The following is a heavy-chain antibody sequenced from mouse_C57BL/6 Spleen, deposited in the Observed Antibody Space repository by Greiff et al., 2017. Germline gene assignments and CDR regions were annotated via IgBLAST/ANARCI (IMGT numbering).Heavy chain of an antibody. V-gene: IGHV3-6*01. CDR3: ARGGLRAFGC. CDR1: GYSITSGYY. Sequence: ESGPGLVKPSQSLSLTCSVTGYSITSGYYWNWIRQFPGNKLEWMGYISYDGSNNYNPSLKNRISITRDTSKNQFFLKLNSVTTEDTATYYCARGGLRAFGCWGQGTTLTVSS. J-gene: IGHJ2*01. D-gene: IGHD2-4*01. CDR2: ISYDGSN.